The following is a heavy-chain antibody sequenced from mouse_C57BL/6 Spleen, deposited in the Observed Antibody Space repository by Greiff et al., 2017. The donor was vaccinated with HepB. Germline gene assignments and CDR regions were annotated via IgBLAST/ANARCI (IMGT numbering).Heavy chain of an antibody. J-gene: IGHJ4*01. Sequence: QVQLQQPGAELVRPGSSVKLSCKASGYTFTSYWMDWVKQRPGQGLEWIGNIYPSDSETNYNQKFQDKATLTVDKSSSTAYMQLSSLTSEDSAVYYCARYYYGSYAMDYWGQGTSVTVSS. CDR1: GYTFTSYW. CDR2: IYPSDSET. CDR3: ARYYYGSYAMDY. D-gene: IGHD1-2*01. V-gene: IGHV1-61*01.